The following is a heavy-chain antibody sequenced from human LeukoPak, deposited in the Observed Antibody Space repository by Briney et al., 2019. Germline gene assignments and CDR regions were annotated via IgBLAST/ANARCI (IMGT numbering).Heavy chain of an antibody. Sequence: GASVKVSCKASGYTFTGYYMHWVRQAPGQGLEWMGRIIPILGIANYAQKFQGRVTITADKSTSTAYMELSSLRSEDTAVYYCASGYSSSFGLFDYWGQGTLVTVSS. D-gene: IGHD6-19*01. CDR2: IIPILGIA. V-gene: IGHV1-69*02. CDR1: GYTFTGYY. J-gene: IGHJ4*02. CDR3: ASGYSSSFGLFDY.